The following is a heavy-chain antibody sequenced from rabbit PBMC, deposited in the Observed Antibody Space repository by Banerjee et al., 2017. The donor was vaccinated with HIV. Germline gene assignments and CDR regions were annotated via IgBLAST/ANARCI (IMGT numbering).Heavy chain of an antibody. J-gene: IGHJ4*01. CDR2: ITYGGSA. CDR3: ARDLAGVIGWNFNL. Sequence: QEQLVESGGGLVQPGGSLKLSCKASGFDFSTYGVNWVRQAPGKGLEWIGSITYGGSASPASGVNGRFPISRHNAQNTLYLQLTSLTAADTASYFCARDLAGVIGWNFNLWGPGTLVTVS. D-gene: IGHD4-1*01. V-gene: IGHV1S47*01. CDR1: GFDFSTYG.